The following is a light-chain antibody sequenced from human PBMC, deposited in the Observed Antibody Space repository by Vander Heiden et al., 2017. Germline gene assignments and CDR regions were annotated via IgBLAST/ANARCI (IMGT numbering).Light chain of an antibody. V-gene: IGLV2-14*01. CDR3: SSYTSSSPLV. J-gene: IGLJ2*01. Sequence: SALSQPASVAGSPGQSVTISCTGTRSDVGGNNHVSWYHRHPVKPPKLLIYDVSRRPSGVSIRFFGSKSGKTASLTIPGLQAEDEADYYCSSYTSSSPLVFGGGTKLTVL. CDR2: DVS. CDR1: RSDVGGNNH.